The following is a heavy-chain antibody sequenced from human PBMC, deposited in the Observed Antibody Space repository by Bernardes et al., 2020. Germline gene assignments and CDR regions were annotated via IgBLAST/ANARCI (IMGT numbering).Heavy chain of an antibody. Sequence: GGSLRLSCAASGFTFSSYSMNWVRQAPGKGLEWVSSISSSSSYIYYADSVKGRFTISRDNAKNSLYLQMNSLRAEDTAVYYCARDDFGVVSNGYYYYGMDVWGKGTTVTVSS. J-gene: IGHJ6*04. D-gene: IGHD3-3*01. CDR3: ARDDFGVVSNGYYYYGMDV. CDR1: GFTFSSYS. V-gene: IGHV3-21*01. CDR2: ISSSSSYI.